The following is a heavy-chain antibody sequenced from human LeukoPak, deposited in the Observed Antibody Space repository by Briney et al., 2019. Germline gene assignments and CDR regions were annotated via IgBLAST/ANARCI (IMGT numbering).Heavy chain of an antibody. D-gene: IGHD6-19*01. CDR3: VHRGGAAVGNSSYYSMDA. J-gene: IGHJ6*03. CDR1: GFSLSTNQVS. V-gene: IGHV2-5*02. Sequence: SGPTLVKPTQTLTLTCTFSGFSLSTNQVSGAWIRQPPGKALEWLALIYSDDDKRYSPSRKSRLSISKDASKNQVVLLMTNMDPVDTGTYYCVHRGGAAVGNSSYYSMDAWGKGTTVTVSS. CDR2: IYSDDDK.